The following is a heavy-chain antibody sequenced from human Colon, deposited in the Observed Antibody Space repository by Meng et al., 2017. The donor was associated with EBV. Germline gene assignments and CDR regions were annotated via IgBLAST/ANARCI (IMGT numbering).Heavy chain of an antibody. CDR3: ARAWGYCSSGSCRTG. J-gene: IGHJ4*02. CDR1: GAPSSNFY. Sequence: GQVEQWRGGLLKSSETLFLSCAVYGAPSSNFYWSWIRQPPGKGLEWIGEMNQSGSTNYNPSLKSRVTISVDASKNQFSLKLSSVTAADTAVYYCARAWGYCSSGSCRTGWGQGTLVTVSS. D-gene: IGHD2-15*01. V-gene: IGHV4-34*01. CDR2: MNQSGST.